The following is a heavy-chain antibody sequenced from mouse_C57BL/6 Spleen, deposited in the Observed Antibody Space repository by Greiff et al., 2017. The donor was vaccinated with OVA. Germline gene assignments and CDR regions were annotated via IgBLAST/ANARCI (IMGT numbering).Heavy chain of an antibody. Sequence: VKLQESDAELVKPGASVKISCKVSGYTFTDHTIHWMKQRPEQGLEWIGYIYPRDGSTKYNEKFKGKATLTADKSSSTAYMQLNSLTSEDSAVYFCARGSSGYYYAMDYWGQGTSVTVSS. J-gene: IGHJ4*01. D-gene: IGHD1-1*01. CDR3: ARGSSGYYYAMDY. V-gene: IGHV1-78*01. CDR2: IYPRDGST. CDR1: GYTFTDHT.